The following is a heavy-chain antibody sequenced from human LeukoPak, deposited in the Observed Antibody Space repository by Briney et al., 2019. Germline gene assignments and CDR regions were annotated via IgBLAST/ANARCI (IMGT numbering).Heavy chain of an antibody. CDR1: GFTFSSYA. Sequence: GGSLRLSCAASGFTFSSYAMHWVCQAPDKGLEWVSVISYDGSDKYYADSVKGRFTISRDDSKNTLYLQMNSLRAEDTAIYYCARSSGGSYPEFDYWGQGTLVTVSS. V-gene: IGHV3-30*04. J-gene: IGHJ4*02. CDR3: ARSSGGSYPEFDY. CDR2: ISYDGSDK. D-gene: IGHD1-26*01.